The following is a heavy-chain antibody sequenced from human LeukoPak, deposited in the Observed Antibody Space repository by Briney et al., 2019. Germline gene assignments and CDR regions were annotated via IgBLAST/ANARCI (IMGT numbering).Heavy chain of an antibody. CDR1: GYTFTSYA. V-gene: IGHV7-4-1*02. CDR3: ARERITGSYSGGMDV. CDR2: INTNTGNP. Sequence: ASVKVSCKASGYTFTSYAMNWVRQAPGQGLEWMGWINTNTGNPTYAQGFTGRFAFSLDTSVSTAYLRISSLKAEDTAVYYCARERITGSYSGGMDVWGQGTTVTVSS. J-gene: IGHJ6*02. D-gene: IGHD2-21*01.